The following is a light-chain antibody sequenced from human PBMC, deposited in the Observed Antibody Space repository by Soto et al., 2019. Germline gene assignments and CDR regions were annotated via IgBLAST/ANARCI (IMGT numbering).Light chain of an antibody. Sequence: QSALTQPASVSGCPGQSITISCTGSSSDIGGYNYVSWYQQHPGKAPKLLIYDVTYRPSGISDRFSGSKSGNTASLTISGLQPDDEADYYCSSYGASSTLFGGGTKLTVL. CDR2: DVT. CDR1: SSDIGGYNY. J-gene: IGLJ2*01. CDR3: SSYGASSTL. V-gene: IGLV2-14*03.